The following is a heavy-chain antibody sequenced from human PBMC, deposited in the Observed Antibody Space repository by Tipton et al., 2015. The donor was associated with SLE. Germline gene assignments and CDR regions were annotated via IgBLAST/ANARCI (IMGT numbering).Heavy chain of an antibody. Sequence: TLSLTCAVYGGSFSGYYWGWIRQPPGKGLEWIGYIYYSGSTNYNPSLKSRVTISVDTSKNQFSLKLTSVTTADTAVYYCATEGSGWSHYMDVWGKGTTVTVSS. D-gene: IGHD6-19*01. J-gene: IGHJ6*03. CDR1: GGSFSGYY. V-gene: IGHV4-59*01. CDR3: ATEGSGWSHYMDV. CDR2: IYYSGST.